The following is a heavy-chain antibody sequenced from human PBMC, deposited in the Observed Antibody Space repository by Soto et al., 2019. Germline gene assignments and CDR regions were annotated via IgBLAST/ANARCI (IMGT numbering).Heavy chain of an antibody. CDR3: AKRLLRGTTLSVLDY. D-gene: IGHD4-17*01. V-gene: IGHV3-30*18. J-gene: IGHJ4*02. Sequence: PVGSLRLSCAASGFTFSSFGMHWVRQAPGKGLEWVALLSYDGSKEYYADSVKGRFSVSRDNSKNTLYLQMNSLRVEDTAVYFCAKRLLRGTTLSVLDYWGRRTLLTVSS. CDR2: LSYDGSKE. CDR1: GFTFSSFG.